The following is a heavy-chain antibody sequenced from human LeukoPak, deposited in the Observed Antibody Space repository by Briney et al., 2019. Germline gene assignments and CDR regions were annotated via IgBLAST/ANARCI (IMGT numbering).Heavy chain of an antibody. CDR1: VGTFSSYA. Sequence: SVKVSCKASVGTFSSYAISWVRQAPGQGLEWMGGIIPIFGTANYAQKFQGRVTITTDESTSTAYMELSSLRSEDTAVYYCARVGTYYYDSSGYPYYFDYWGQGTLVTVSS. D-gene: IGHD3-22*01. J-gene: IGHJ4*02. CDR2: IIPIFGTA. V-gene: IGHV1-69*05. CDR3: ARVGTYYYDSSGYPYYFDY.